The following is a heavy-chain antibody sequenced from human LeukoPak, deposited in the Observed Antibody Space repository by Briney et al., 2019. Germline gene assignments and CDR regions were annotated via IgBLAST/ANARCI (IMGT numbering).Heavy chain of an antibody. CDR3: AKDPLTMVRGVIKPWFDP. CDR2: ISGSGGST. D-gene: IGHD3-10*01. CDR1: GFTFSSYA. Sequence: GGSLRLSCAASGFTFSSYAMSWVRQAPGKGLEWVSAISGSGGSTYYADSVKGRFTISRDNSKNTLYLQMNNLRAEDTAVYYCAKDPLTMVRGVIKPWFDPWGQRTLVTVSS. J-gene: IGHJ5*02. V-gene: IGHV3-23*01.